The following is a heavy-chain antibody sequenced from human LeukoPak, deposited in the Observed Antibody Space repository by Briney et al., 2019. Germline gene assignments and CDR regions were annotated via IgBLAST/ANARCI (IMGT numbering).Heavy chain of an antibody. Sequence: SETLSLTCAVSGGSISSGGYSWSWIRQPPGKGLEWIGYIYHSGSTYYNPSLKSRVTISVDRSKNQFSLKLSSVTAADTAVYYCARAGAYCGGDCYYDYWGQGTPVTVSS. CDR1: GGSISSGGYS. CDR2: IYHSGST. J-gene: IGHJ4*02. D-gene: IGHD2-21*02. V-gene: IGHV4-30-2*01. CDR3: ARAGAYCGGDCYYDY.